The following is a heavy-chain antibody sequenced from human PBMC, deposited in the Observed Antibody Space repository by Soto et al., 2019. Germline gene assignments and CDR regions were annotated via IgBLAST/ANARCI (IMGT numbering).Heavy chain of an antibody. V-gene: IGHV1-69*01. Sequence: QVQLIQSGAEVKKPGSSVKVSCKAYGGTFSRYAISWVRQAPGQGLEWMGGITPIFGTANYAQKFQGRVAITADESTRTAYMELRSLRSGDTAVYYCARGWGYDTSDYYYAYWGQGTLITDSS. CDR3: ARGWGYDTSDYYYAY. CDR2: ITPIFGTA. J-gene: IGHJ4*02. CDR1: GGTFSRYA. D-gene: IGHD3-22*01.